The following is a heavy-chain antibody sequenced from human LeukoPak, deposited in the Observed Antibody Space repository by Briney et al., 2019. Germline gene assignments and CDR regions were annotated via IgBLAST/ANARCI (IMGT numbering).Heavy chain of an antibody. V-gene: IGHV1-18*01. CDR1: GYTFTSYG. CDR3: AGGRKNYYDSSGYYTDAFDI. D-gene: IGHD3-22*01. Sequence: ASVKVSCKASGYTFTSYGISWVRQAPGQGLEWMGWISAYNGNTNYAQKLQGRVTMTTDTSTSTAYMELRSLSSDDTAVYYCAGGRKNYYDSSGYYTDAFDIWGQGTMVTVSS. J-gene: IGHJ3*02. CDR2: ISAYNGNT.